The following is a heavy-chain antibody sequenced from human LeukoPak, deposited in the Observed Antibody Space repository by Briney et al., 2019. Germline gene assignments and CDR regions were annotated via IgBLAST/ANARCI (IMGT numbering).Heavy chain of an antibody. D-gene: IGHD6-19*01. Sequence: ASVKVSCKASGYTFTSYYMHWVRQAPGQGLEWMGIINPSGGSTSYAQKFQGRVTMTRDTSTSTVYMELSSLRSEDTAVYYCARSPRSSGWDGWWFDPWGQGTLVTVSS. J-gene: IGHJ5*02. CDR3: ARSPRSSGWDGWWFDP. V-gene: IGHV1-46*03. CDR2: INPSGGST. CDR1: GYTFTSYY.